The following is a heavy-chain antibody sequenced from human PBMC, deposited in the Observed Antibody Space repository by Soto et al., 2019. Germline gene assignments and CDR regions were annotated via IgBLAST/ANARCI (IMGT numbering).Heavy chain of an antibody. J-gene: IGHJ4*02. Sequence: QVQLVQSGAEVKKPGGSVNVSCKASGYTFTSYDINWVRQATGQGLEWMGWMNPNSGNTAYAQKFQGRVTMTRNTSISTAYMELSSLRSEDTAVYYCAREGGYSYGFGYWGQGTLVTVSS. CDR1: GYTFTSYD. CDR3: AREGGYSYGFGY. CDR2: MNPNSGNT. V-gene: IGHV1-8*01. D-gene: IGHD5-18*01.